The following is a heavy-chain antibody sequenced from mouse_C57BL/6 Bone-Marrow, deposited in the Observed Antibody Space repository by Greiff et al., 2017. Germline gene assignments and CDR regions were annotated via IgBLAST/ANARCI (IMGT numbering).Heavy chain of an antibody. D-gene: IGHD1-1*01. V-gene: IGHV6-3*01. J-gene: IGHJ3*01. CDR2: IRLKSDNYAT. CDR3: TGNFGSRYAWLAY. Sequence: EVHLVESGGGLVQPGGSMKLSCVASGFSFSNYWMNWVRQSPEKGLEWVAQIRLKSDNYATHHAESAKGRFTISRADSHSSVYLQMHKLMAEDTGIYYFTGNFGSRYAWLAYWGQGTLVTVSA. CDR1: GFSFSNYW.